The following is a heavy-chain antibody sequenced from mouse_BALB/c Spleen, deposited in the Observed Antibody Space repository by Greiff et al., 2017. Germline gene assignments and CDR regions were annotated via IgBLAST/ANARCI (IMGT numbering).Heavy chain of an antibody. CDR2: ISNGGGST. Sequence: EVQRVESGGGLVQPGGSLKLSCAASGFTFSSYTMSWVRQTPEKRLEWVAYISNGGGSTYYPDTVKGRFTISRDNAKNTLYLQMSSLKSEDTAMYYCARLSMGAMDYWGQGTSVTVSS. CDR3: ARLSMGAMDY. V-gene: IGHV5-12-2*01. J-gene: IGHJ4*01. D-gene: IGHD1-1*02. CDR1: GFTFSSYT.